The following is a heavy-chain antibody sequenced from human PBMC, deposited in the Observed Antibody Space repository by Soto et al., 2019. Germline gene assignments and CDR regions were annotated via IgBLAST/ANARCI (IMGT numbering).Heavy chain of an antibody. D-gene: IGHD1-26*01. V-gene: IGHV1-18*04. Sequence: ASGKVSCPASGYTFTSYGISWVRQAPGQGLEWMGWISAYNGTANYAQKFQGRVTITADESTSTAYMELSSLRSEDTAVYYCARDMPSGSSPLHWFDPWGQGTLVTVSS. CDR2: ISAYNGTA. CDR1: GYTFTSYG. J-gene: IGHJ5*02. CDR3: ARDMPSGSSPLHWFDP.